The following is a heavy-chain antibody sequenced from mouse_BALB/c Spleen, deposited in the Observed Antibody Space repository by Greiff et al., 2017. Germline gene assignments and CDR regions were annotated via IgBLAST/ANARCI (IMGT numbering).Heavy chain of an antibody. CDR1: GFTFTDYN. J-gene: IGHJ2*01. CDR3: GRSWGDFDY. Sequence: EVQLLQSGPDLVKPGASVKISCTASGFTFTDYNMYWVKQSPGKSLEWIGYIYPYNSGTGYNQKFKSKATLTVDNSSSTAYLQLRSLTSEDSAVYYCGRSWGDFDYWGQGTTLTVSS. CDR2: IYPYNSGT. V-gene: IGHV1S29*02.